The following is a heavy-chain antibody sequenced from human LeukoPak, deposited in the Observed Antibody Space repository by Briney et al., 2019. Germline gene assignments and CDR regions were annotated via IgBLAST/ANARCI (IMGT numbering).Heavy chain of an antibody. J-gene: IGHJ6*02. CDR2: INPSGGST. CDR3: ARAPLYDFWSGSEGFYYYYGMDV. D-gene: IGHD3-3*01. CDR1: GYTFTSYY. V-gene: IGHV1-46*01. Sequence: GASVKVSCKASGYTFTSYYMHWVRQAPGQGLEWMGIINPSGGSTSYAQKFQGRVTMTRDTSTSTVYMELSSLRSEDTAVYYCARAPLYDFWSGSEGFYYYYGMDVWGQGTTVTVSS.